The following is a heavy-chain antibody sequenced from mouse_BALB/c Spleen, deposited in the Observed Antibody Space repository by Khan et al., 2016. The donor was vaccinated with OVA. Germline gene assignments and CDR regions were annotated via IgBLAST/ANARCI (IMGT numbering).Heavy chain of an antibody. V-gene: IGHV9-3-1*01. CDR2: INTYTGEP. Sequence: QIQLVQSGPELKKPGETVKISCKASGYTFTNYGMNWVKQAPGKGLKWMGWINTYTGEPTYADDFKGRFAFSLETSASTAYLQINNLKSEDTATYFCASPPDCSYVMVYWGQGTSVTVSS. CDR3: ASPPDCSYVMVY. J-gene: IGHJ4*01. CDR1: GYTFTNYG.